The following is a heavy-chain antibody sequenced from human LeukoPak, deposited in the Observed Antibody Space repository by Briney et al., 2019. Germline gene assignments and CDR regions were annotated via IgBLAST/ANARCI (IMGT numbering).Heavy chain of an antibody. V-gene: IGHV1-2*02. J-gene: IGHJ6*03. Sequence: GASVKVSCKASGYTFTGYYMHWVRQAPGQGREWMGWINPNSGGTNYAQKFQGRVTMTRDTSISTAYMELSRLRSDDTAVYYCAREGGAGITIFGVVRNLYYYYMDVWGKGTTVTVSS. D-gene: IGHD3-3*01. CDR1: GYTFTGYY. CDR3: AREGGAGITIFGVVRNLYYYYMDV. CDR2: INPNSGGT.